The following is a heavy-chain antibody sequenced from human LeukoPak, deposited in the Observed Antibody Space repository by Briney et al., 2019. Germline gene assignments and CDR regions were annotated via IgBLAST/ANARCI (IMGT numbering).Heavy chain of an antibody. V-gene: IGHV3-23*01. CDR3: AKPRTAGLGWAQFDY. Sequence: GGSLRLSCAASGFTFSSFAMTWVRQAPGKGLEWVSGFDGNGSNTYYADSVKGRWTISRDNSRNTLYLEMNSLRPEDTAIYYCAKPRTAGLGWAQFDYWGQGSLVTVSS. CDR2: FDGNGSNT. D-gene: IGHD6-13*01. CDR1: GFTFSSFA. J-gene: IGHJ4*02.